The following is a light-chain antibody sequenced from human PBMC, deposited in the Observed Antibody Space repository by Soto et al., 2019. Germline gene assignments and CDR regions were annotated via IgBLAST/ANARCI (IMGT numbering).Light chain of an antibody. Sequence: EIVLTQSPGTLSLSPGERATLSCRASQSVSSSFLAWYQQKPSQAPRLLLYGASSRATGIPDRFSGSGSVTGFNPTISRLEPEDVAVSYCQQYGNSPLTFGGGTKMEIK. J-gene: IGKJ4*01. V-gene: IGKV3-20*01. CDR2: GAS. CDR3: QQYGNSPLT. CDR1: QSVSSSF.